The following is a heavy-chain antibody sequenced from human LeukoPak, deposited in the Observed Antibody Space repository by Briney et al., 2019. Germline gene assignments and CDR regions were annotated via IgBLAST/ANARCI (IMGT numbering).Heavy chain of an antibody. CDR1: GFAFSSYA. CDR3: ARSLKWNLVGFDY. Sequence: PGGSLRLSFAASGFAFSSYAINWFRQAPGKGLHWVSVINNSGTSTFYAGSVKGRFTISRDNSRNTLYLQMSSLRGEDTALYFCARSLKWNLVGFDYWGQGTLVTVSS. D-gene: IGHD1-1*01. J-gene: IGHJ4*02. V-gene: IGHV3-23*05. CDR2: INNSGTST.